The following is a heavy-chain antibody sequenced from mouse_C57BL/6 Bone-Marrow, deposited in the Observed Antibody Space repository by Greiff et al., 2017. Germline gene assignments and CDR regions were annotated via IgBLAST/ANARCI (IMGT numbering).Heavy chain of an antibody. D-gene: IGHD1-1*01. CDR1: GFNIKDYY. J-gene: IGHJ2*01. Sequence: DVKLQESGAELVRPGASVKLSCTASGFNIKDYYMHWVKQRPEQGLEWIGRIDPEDGDTEYAPKFQGKATMTADTSSNTAYLQLSSLTSEDTAVYYCTTLGIYGSSYVGDYWGQGTTLTVSS. V-gene: IGHV14-1*01. CDR2: IDPEDGDT. CDR3: TTLGIYGSSYVGDY.